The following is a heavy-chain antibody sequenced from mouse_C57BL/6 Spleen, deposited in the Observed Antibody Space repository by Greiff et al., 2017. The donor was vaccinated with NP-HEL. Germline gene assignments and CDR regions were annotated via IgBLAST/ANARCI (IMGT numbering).Heavy chain of an antibody. CDR2: IDPSDSYT. CDR1: GYTFTSYW. D-gene: IGHD2-1*01. CDR3: ARRGIYYGHWYFDV. J-gene: IGHJ1*03. V-gene: IGHV1-69*01. Sequence: VQLQQPGAELVMPGASVKLSCKASGYTFTSYWMHWVKQRPGQGLEWIGEIDPSDSYTNYNQKFKGKSTLTVDKSSSTAYMQLSSLTSEDSAVYYCARRGIYYGHWYFDVWGTGTTVTVSS.